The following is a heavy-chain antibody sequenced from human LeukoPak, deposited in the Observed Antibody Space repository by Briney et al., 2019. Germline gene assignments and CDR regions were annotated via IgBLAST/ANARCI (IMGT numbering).Heavy chain of an antibody. CDR3: ARGLGYSYGYGGFDY. V-gene: IGHV3-9*03. D-gene: IGHD5-18*01. J-gene: IGHJ4*02. CDR2: ISWNSGSI. Sequence: PGGSLRLSRAASGFTFDDYAMHWVRQAPGKGLEWVSGISWNSGSIGYADSVKGRFTISRDNAKNSLYLQMNSLRAEDMALYYCARGLGYSYGYGGFDYWGQGTLVTVSS. CDR1: GFTFDDYA.